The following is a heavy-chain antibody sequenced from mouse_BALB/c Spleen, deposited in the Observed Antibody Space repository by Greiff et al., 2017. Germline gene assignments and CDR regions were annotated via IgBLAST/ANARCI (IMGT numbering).Heavy chain of an antibody. V-gene: IGHV3-8*02. Sequence: EVKLVESGPSLVKPSQTLSLTCSVTGVSITSGYWNWIRKFPGNKLEYMGYISYSGSTYYNPSLKSRISITRDTSKNQYYLQLNSVTTEDTATYYCARSLYGYYAMDYWGQGTSVTVSS. CDR3: ARSLYGYYAMDY. J-gene: IGHJ4*01. CDR1: GVSITSGY. D-gene: IGHD1-1*02. CDR2: ISYSGST.